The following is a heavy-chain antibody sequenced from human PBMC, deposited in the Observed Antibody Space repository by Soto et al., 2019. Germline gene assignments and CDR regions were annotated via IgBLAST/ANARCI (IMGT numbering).Heavy chain of an antibody. D-gene: IGHD1-26*01. CDR1: GGSISSGDYY. CDR3: ARDQGGTSPGGADY. V-gene: IGHV4-31*03. CDR2: FYYSGIT. J-gene: IGHJ4*02. Sequence: QVQLQESGPGLVKPSQTLSLTCTVSGGSISSGDYYWTWIRQHPGKGLEWIGYFYYSGITYFNPSLKSRVTISVDTSKNQFSLKLRSVTAADTAVYYCARDQGGTSPGGADYWGQGTLVIVSS.